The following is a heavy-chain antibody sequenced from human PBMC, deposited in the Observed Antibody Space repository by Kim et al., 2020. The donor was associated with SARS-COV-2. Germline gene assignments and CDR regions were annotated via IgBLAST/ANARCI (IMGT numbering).Heavy chain of an antibody. V-gene: IGHV4-34*01. D-gene: IGHD3-10*01. Sequence: SETLSLTCAVYGGSFSGYYWSWIRQPPGKGLEWIGEINHSGSTNYNPTLKSRVTISVDTSKNQFSLKLSSVTAADTAVYYCARGERITMVRGVMGPFDY. J-gene: IGHJ4*01. CDR1: GGSFSGYY. CDR2: INHSGST. CDR3: ARGERITMVRGVMGPFDY.